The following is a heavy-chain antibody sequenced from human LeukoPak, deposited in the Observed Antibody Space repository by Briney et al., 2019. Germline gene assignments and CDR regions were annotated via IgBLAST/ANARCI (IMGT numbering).Heavy chain of an antibody. V-gene: IGHV4-59*01. CDR1: GGSLSSYY. CDR2: ISYSGST. D-gene: IGHD3-10*01. Sequence: SETLSLTCTVSGGSLSSYYWNWIRQPPGKGLEWIGYISYSGSTNYNPSLKSRVTISVDTSRNQFSLKLSSVTAADTAVYYCARGRLGGSGSYYNVLDYWGQGTLVTVSS. CDR3: ARGRLGGSGSYYNVLDY. J-gene: IGHJ4*02.